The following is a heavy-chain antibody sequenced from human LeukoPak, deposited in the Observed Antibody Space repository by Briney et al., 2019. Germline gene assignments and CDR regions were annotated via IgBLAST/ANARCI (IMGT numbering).Heavy chain of an antibody. CDR2: ISAYNGNT. CDR1: GYTFTGYY. J-gene: IGHJ3*02. Sequence: ASVKVSCKASGYTFTGYYMHWVRQAPGQGLEWMGRISAYNGNTNYAQKLQGRVTMTTDTSTSTAYMELRSLRSDDTAVYYCARVFSERAFDIWGQGTMVTVSS. V-gene: IGHV1-18*04. D-gene: IGHD1-26*01. CDR3: ARVFSERAFDI.